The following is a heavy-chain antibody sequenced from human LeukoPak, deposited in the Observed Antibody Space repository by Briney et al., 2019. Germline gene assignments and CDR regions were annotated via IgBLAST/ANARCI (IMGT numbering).Heavy chain of an antibody. D-gene: IGHD4/OR15-4a*01. Sequence: GGSLRLSCAASGFTVSNNYMSWVRQAPGKGLEWVSVIYSDGRTYYADSVEGRFTISRDNSKNTLYLQINSLRAEDTAVYYCARLVLTYYFDYWGQGTLVTVSS. CDR1: GFTVSNNY. CDR3: ARLVLTYYFDY. CDR2: IYSDGRT. V-gene: IGHV3-53*01. J-gene: IGHJ4*02.